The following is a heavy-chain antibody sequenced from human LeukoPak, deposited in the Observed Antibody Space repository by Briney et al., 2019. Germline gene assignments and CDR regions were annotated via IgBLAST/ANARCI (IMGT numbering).Heavy chain of an antibody. J-gene: IGHJ3*02. CDR3: ARGDRSSSILEDAFDI. D-gene: IGHD6-6*01. CDR1: GYTFTSYD. V-gene: IGHV1-2*02. Sequence: ASVKVSCKASGYTFTSYDINWVRQATGQGLEWMGWINPNSGGTNYAQKFQGRVTMTRDTSISTAYMELSRLSSDDTAVYYCARGDRSSSILEDAFDIWGQGTMVTVSS. CDR2: INPNSGGT.